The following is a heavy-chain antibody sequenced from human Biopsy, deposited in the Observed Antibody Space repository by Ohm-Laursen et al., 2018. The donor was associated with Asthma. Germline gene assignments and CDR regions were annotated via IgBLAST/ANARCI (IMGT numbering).Heavy chain of an antibody. Sequence: SLRLSCAASGFTFGDYWMSWVRQAPGKGLEWVSSITGSGGFTYYADSVKGRFTISRDKSENTLYLQMNSLRAADTALYYCARGGYCTSPTCPWGRYATDVLGQGTTVTVSS. CDR3: ARGGYCTSPTCPWGRYATDV. J-gene: IGHJ6*02. CDR2: ITGSGGFT. V-gene: IGHV3-23*01. CDR1: GFTFGDYW. D-gene: IGHD2-2*01.